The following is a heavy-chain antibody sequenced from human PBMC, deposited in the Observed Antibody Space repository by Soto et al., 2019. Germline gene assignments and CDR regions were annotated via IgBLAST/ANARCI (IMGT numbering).Heavy chain of an antibody. Sequence: QVQLQESGPGLVKPSQTLSLTCTVSGGSISSGDYYWSWIRQPPGKGLEWIGYIYYSGSTFYNPSLTSRLTISVDTSKNQCSLKLSSVTAADTAVYYCARERPDGARLDPWGQGTLVTVSS. CDR1: GGSISSGDYY. CDR3: ARERPDGARLDP. V-gene: IGHV4-30-4*01. CDR2: IYYSGST. D-gene: IGHD6-6*01. J-gene: IGHJ5*02.